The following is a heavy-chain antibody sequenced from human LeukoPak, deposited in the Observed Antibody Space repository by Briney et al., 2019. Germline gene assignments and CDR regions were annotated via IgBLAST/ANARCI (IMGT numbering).Heavy chain of an antibody. J-gene: IGHJ4*02. CDR2: INPNSGGT. D-gene: IGHD4-23*01. Sequence: ASVKVSCKASGYTFTGYYMHWVRQAPGQGLEWMGWINPNSGGTNYAQKFQGRVTMTRDTSISTAYMELSRLRSDDTAVYYCARVASGNSPFDYWGQGTLVTVSS. CDR3: ARVASGNSPFDY. V-gene: IGHV1-2*02. CDR1: GYTFTGYY.